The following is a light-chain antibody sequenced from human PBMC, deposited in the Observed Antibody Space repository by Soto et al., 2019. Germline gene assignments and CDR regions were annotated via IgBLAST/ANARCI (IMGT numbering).Light chain of an antibody. CDR3: QQSYSALP. J-gene: IGKJ4*01. CDR1: QNIDTY. V-gene: IGKV1-39*01. Sequence: DIQMTQSPSSLSASVGDRVTITCRASQNIDTYLNWYQQKPGKAPKLLIYAASSLQSGVPSRFSGSGSGTDFTLTITSLQPEDFATYYCQQSYSALPFGGGNKVEIK. CDR2: AAS.